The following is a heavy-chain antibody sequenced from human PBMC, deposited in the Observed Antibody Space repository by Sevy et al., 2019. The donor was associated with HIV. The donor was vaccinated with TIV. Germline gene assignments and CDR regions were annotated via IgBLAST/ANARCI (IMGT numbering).Heavy chain of an antibody. CDR3: AKGYCSGGTCPRDYYYYGMDV. D-gene: IGHD2-15*01. V-gene: IGHV3-23*01. CDR2: IVGGGRYT. J-gene: IGHJ6*02. CDR1: GFTFSTYA. Sequence: GGSLRLSCAPSGFTFSTYAMNWVRQAPGKGLEWVSSIVGGGRYTYYADSVEGRFTISRDNSKNMLYLQMNSLRVADTAVYYCAKGYCSGGTCPRDYYYYGMDVWGQGTTVTVSS.